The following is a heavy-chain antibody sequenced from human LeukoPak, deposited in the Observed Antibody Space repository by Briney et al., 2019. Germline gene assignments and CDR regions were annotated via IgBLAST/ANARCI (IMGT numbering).Heavy chain of an antibody. CDR2: ISYDGSNK. V-gene: IGHV3-30-3*01. J-gene: IGHJ6*02. CDR1: GFTFSSYA. D-gene: IGHD3-3*01. Sequence: GRSLRLSCAASGFTFSSYAMHWVRQAPGKGLEWVAVISYDGSNKYYADSVKGRFTISRDNSKNTLYLQTSGLRAEDTAVYYCARDQSRITIFGVVTHLYGMDVWGQGTTVTVSS. CDR3: ARDQSRITIFGVVTHLYGMDV.